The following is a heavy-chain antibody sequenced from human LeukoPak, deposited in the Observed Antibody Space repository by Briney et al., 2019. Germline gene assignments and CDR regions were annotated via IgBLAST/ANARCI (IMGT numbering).Heavy chain of an antibody. V-gene: IGHV3-33*01. CDR2: IWYDGSNK. D-gene: IGHD3-22*01. J-gene: IGHJ5*02. CDR1: GFTFSSYG. Sequence: GGSLRLSCAASGFTFSSYGMHWVRQAPGKGLEWVSVIWYDGSNKYYADSVEGRFTISRDNSKNTLYLQMNSLRAEDTAVYYCARDPPSSSLYDSSGYPEAWGQGTLVTVSS. CDR3: ARDPPSSSLYDSSGYPEA.